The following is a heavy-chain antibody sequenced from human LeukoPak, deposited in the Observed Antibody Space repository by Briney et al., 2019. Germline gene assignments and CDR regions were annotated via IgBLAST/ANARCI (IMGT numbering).Heavy chain of an antibody. D-gene: IGHD1-26*01. CDR1: GFTFDVYA. CDR3: AKADKELPIFGY. Sequence: GGSLRLSCAASGFTFDVYAMHWVRQAPGKGLEWVSGISWNSGSIGYADSVKGRFTISRDNAKNSLYLQMNSLRAEDTALYYCAKADKELPIFGYWGQGTLVTVSS. V-gene: IGHV3-9*01. CDR2: ISWNSGSI. J-gene: IGHJ4*02.